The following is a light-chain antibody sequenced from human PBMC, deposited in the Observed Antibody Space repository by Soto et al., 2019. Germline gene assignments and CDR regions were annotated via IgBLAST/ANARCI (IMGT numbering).Light chain of an antibody. V-gene: IGKV3-20*01. CDR1: QSVSSSY. CDR3: QQYGSSFRYT. CDR2: SAS. Sequence: EIVLTQSPGTLSLSPGERATLSCRASQSVSSSYLAWYQQKPGQAPSLLIYSASSRATGVPDRFIGSGFGTDFTLTISRLAPEDFAVYYCQQYGSSFRYTFGQGTKLEIK. J-gene: IGKJ2*01.